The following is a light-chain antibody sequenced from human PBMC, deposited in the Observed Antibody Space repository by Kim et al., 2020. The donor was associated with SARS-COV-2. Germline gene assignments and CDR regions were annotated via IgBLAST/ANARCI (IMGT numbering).Light chain of an antibody. J-gene: IGKJ5*01. CDR3: QQTYSIPVT. Sequence: DIQMTQSPSTLYASVGDRVTITCRSSQSSSTYVNWYQQRSGKATRLLIYAASSLQSGVPSRFSGSGSGTHFTLTISSLQPEDFATYYCQQTYSIPVTFGQGTRLEIK. CDR2: AAS. CDR1: QSSSTY. V-gene: IGKV1-39*01.